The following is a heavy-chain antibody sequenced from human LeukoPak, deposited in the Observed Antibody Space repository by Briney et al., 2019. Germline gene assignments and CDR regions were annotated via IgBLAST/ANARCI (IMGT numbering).Heavy chain of an antibody. CDR3: AKSGPYYYYGMDV. V-gene: IGHV1-69*13. J-gene: IGHJ6*02. CDR1: GYTFTSYG. Sequence: SVKVYCKASGYTFTSYGISWVRQAPGQGLEWMGGIIPIFGTANYAQKFQGRVTITADESTSTAYMELSSLRSEDTAVYYCAKSGPYYYYGMDVWGQGTTVTVSS. CDR2: IIPIFGTA.